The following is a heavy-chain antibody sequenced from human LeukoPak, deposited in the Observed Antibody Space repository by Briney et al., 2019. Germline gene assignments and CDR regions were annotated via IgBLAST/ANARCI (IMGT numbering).Heavy chain of an antibody. J-gene: IGHJ5*02. CDR2: MNPNSGNT. Sequence: ASVKVSCKASGYTFTSYDINWVRQATGQGLEWMGWMNPNSGNTGYAQKFQGRVTMTRNTSISTAYMELSSLRSEDTAVYYCARGQGAAARYKNWFDPWGQGTLVTVSS. V-gene: IGHV1-8*01. CDR1: GYTFTSYD. D-gene: IGHD6-6*01. CDR3: ARGQGAAARYKNWFDP.